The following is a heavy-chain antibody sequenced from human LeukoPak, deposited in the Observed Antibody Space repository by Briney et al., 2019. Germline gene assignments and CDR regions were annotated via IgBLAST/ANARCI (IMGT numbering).Heavy chain of an antibody. CDR3: VKSAYYDILSGYYNPDY. V-gene: IGHV3-64D*06. CDR2: INNNGGST. J-gene: IGHJ4*02. Sequence: GSLSRSCSASGFTFSNYAMHWVRQAPGKGLEYVSAINNNGGSTYYADSVKGRFTISRDNSKNTLYLQMSSLRAEDTAVYYCVKSAYYDILSGYYNPDYWGQGTLVTVSS. CDR1: GFTFSNYA. D-gene: IGHD3-9*01.